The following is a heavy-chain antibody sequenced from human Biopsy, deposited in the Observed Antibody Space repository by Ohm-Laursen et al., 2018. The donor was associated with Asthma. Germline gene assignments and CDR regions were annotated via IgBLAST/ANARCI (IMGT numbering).Heavy chain of an antibody. D-gene: IGHD2-2*01. CDR1: GGSFSGYY. V-gene: IGHV4-34*01. CDR2: INHSGST. Sequence: SETLSLTWAVYGGSFSGYYWSWIRQPPGKGLEWIGEINHSGSTNYNPSLKSRVTISVDTSKNQFSLKLSSQTAADTAVYYCARAGQCSSTSCYNPGWFDPWGQGTLVTVSS. CDR3: ARAGQCSSTSCYNPGWFDP. J-gene: IGHJ5*02.